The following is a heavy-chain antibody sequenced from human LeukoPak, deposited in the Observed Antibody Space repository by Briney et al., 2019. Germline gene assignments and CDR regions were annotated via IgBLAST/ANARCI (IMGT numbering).Heavy chain of an antibody. CDR2: INHSGST. CDR3: AREGGPGLRSRNWFDP. D-gene: IGHD1-26*01. CDR1: GGSFSGYY. V-gene: IGHV4-34*01. J-gene: IGHJ5*02. Sequence: SETLSLTCAVYGGSFSGYYWSWIRQPPGKGLEGIGEINHSGSTNYNPSLKSRVTISVDTSKNQFSLKLSSVTAADTAVYYCAREGGPGLRSRNWFDPWGQGTLVTVSS.